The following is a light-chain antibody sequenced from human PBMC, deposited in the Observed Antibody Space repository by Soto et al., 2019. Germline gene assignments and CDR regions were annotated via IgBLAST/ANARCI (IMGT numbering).Light chain of an antibody. Sequence: EIVLTQSPGTLSLSPGERGTLSCRASQSVSSNFLAWYQQKPGQAPRLLIFDASTRATGIPDMFTGRGSGTDFTLTISRLEPEDFAVYYCQIYGDPPKTFGQGTKVEIK. CDR2: DAS. J-gene: IGKJ1*01. V-gene: IGKV3-20*01. CDR3: QIYGDPPKT. CDR1: QSVSSNF.